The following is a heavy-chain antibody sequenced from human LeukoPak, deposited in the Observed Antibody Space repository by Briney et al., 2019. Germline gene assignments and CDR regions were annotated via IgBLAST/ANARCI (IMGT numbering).Heavy chain of an antibody. V-gene: IGHV5-51*01. CDR2: IYPGDSDT. J-gene: IGHJ6*02. CDR1: GYSFTSYW. D-gene: IGHD6-19*01. CDR3: ARRQYSSDWTHYYYGMDV. Sequence: GESLKISCKGSGYSFTSYWIGWVRQMPGKGLEWMGIIYPGDSDTRYSPSFQGQVTISADKSISTAYLQWSSLKASDTAMYYCARRQYSSDWTHYYYGMDVWGQGTTVTVSS.